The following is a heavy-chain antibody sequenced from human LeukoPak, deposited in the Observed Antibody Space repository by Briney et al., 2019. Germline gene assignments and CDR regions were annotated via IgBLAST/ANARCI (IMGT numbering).Heavy chain of an antibody. D-gene: IGHD2-21*02. Sequence: GGSLRLSCAAFGFTFSSYAMHWVRQAPGKGLEWVAVISYDGSNKYYADSVKGRFTISRDNSKNTLYLQMNSLRAEDTAVYYCAKDPPSYCGGDCYFTSLNYFDYWGQGTLVTVSS. V-gene: IGHV3-30-3*01. J-gene: IGHJ4*02. CDR2: ISYDGSNK. CDR1: GFTFSSYA. CDR3: AKDPPSYCGGDCYFTSLNYFDY.